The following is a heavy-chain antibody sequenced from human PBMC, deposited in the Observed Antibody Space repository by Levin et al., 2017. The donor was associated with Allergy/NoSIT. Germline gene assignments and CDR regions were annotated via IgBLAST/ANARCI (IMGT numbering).Heavy chain of an antibody. CDR1: GFTLSSYS. V-gene: IGHV3-21*01. CDR2: ISRSSAFI. CDR3: ARGGHQLPEDWFDP. D-gene: IGHD1-1*01. J-gene: IGHJ5*02. Sequence: KPGGSLRLSCAASGFTLSSYSMNWVRQAPGKGLEWVSSISRSSAFIYYADSVKGRFTISRDNAKNSLFLQMNSLTADDTAVYYCARGGHQLPEDWFDPWGQGTLVTVSS.